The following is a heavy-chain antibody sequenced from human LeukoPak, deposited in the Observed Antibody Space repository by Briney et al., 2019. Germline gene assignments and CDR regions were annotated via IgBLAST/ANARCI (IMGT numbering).Heavy chain of an antibody. CDR1: GGSIRSSYYY. CDR2: IYDSGST. Sequence: NPSETLSLTCTVSGGSIRSSYYYWGWIRQPPGKGLEWIGSIYDSGSTYYNPSLKSRVTISVDTSKNQFSLKLSSVTAADTAVYYCASSPVLRYYQLMRSRYYYGMDVWGQGTTVTVSS. CDR3: ASSPVLRYYQLMRSRYYYGMDV. V-gene: IGHV4-39*01. J-gene: IGHJ6*02. D-gene: IGHD3-9*01.